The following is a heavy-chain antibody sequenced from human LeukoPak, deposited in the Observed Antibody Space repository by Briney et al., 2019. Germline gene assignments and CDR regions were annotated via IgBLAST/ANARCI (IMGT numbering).Heavy chain of an antibody. D-gene: IGHD3-22*01. V-gene: IGHV3-30*04. CDR2: ISYDGSNK. CDR1: GFTFSNYA. J-gene: IGHJ4*02. Sequence: PGGSLRLSCAASGFTFSNYAMHWVRQAPGKGLEWVAVISYDGSNKYYADSVKGRLTVSRDNAKNSLYLQLNSLRAEDTAVYYCARDRLPYYDNSGETSPDYWGQGTLVTVSS. CDR3: ARDRLPYYDNSGETSPDY.